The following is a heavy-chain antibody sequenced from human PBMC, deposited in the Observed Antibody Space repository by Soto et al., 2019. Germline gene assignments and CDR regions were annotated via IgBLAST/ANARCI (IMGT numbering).Heavy chain of an antibody. CDR3: ARTDCSSTSCYNYYYYGMDV. D-gene: IGHD2-2*01. J-gene: IGHJ6*02. CDR1: GYSFTKYG. Sequence: QVQLVQSGTEVKKPGASVKVSCKTSGYSFTKYGLHWVRQAPGPRLEWMGWINPGNGDTKYSQKFQGRVTITRDTAATTAYMELSSLRSEDSAVFYCARTDCSSTSCYNYYYYGMDVWGQGTTVTVSS. CDR2: INPGNGDT. V-gene: IGHV1-3*01.